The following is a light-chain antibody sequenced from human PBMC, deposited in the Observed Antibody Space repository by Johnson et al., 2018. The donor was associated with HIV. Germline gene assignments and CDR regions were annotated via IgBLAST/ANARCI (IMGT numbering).Light chain of an antibody. CDR2: DNN. J-gene: IGLJ1*01. CDR3: GTWDSSLSTFYV. Sequence: SVLTQPPSVSAAPGQKVTISCSGSTSNIGNNYVSWYQHLPRTAPKLLIYDNNKRPSGIPDRFSCSKSGTSATLGITGLQTGDEADYYCGTWDSSLSTFYVFGTGTKVTVL. CDR1: TSNIGNNY. V-gene: IGLV1-51*01.